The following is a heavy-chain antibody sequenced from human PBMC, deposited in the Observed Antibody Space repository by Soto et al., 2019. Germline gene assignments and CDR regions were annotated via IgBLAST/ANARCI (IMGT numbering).Heavy chain of an antibody. CDR2: IIPTFASP. CDR1: GGTFSNFA. CDR3: ARDRVMRGNSYYYGMDV. V-gene: IGHV1-69*12. D-gene: IGHD2-8*01. J-gene: IGHJ6*02. Sequence: QVQLVQSGAEVKKPGSSVKVSCKASGGTFSNFAISWVRQAPGQGLEWMGAIIPTFASPYYAQRFQGRISIPADASTTTAVMEVSSLRSDDTAVYFCARDRVMRGNSYYYGMDVWGQGTTVTVSS.